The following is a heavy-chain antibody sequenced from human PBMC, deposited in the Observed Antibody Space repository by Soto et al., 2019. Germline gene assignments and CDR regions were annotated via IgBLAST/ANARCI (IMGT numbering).Heavy chain of an antibody. J-gene: IGHJ3*02. CDR1: GYTFTSYG. CDR3: ARDELVVVVAATITDAFDI. V-gene: IGHV1-18*01. CDR2: ISAYNGNT. Sequence: ASVKVSCKASGYTFTSYGISWVRQAPEQGLEWMGWISAYNGNTNYAQKLQGRVTMTTDTSTSTAYMELRSLRSDDTAVYYCARDELVVVVAATITDAFDIWGQGTMVTVS. D-gene: IGHD2-15*01.